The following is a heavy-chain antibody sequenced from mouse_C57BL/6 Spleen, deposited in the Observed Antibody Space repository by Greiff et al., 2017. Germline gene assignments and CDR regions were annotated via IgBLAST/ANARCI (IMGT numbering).Heavy chain of an antibody. CDR3: AREGEDYDYGFAY. CDR2: IHPYSGST. V-gene: IGHV1-64*01. J-gene: IGHJ3*01. CDR1: GYTFTSYW. Sequence: QVQLQQPGAELVKPGASVKLSCKASGYTFTSYWMHWVKQRPGQGLEWIGMIHPYSGSTNYNEKFQSKATLTVDKSSSTAYMQLSSLPSGDSAVYYSAREGEDYDYGFAYWGQRTLVTVSA. D-gene: IGHD2-4*01.